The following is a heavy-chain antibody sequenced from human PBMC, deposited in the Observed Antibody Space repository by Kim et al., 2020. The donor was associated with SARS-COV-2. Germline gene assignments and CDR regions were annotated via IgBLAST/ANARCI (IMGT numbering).Heavy chain of an antibody. V-gene: IGHV1-69*13. CDR1: GGTFSSYA. CDR2: IIPIFGTA. Sequence: SVKVSCKASGGTFSSYAISWVRQVPGQGLEWMGGIIPIFGTANYTQKFQGRVTITADESTSTAYMELSSLRSEDTAVYYCASRSKRFGELLGYYYGMDVWGQGTTVTVSS. CDR3: ASRSKRFGELLGYYYGMDV. J-gene: IGHJ6*02. D-gene: IGHD3-10*01.